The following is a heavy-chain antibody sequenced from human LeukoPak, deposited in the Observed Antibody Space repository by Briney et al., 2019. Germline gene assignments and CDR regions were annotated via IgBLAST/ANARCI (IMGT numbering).Heavy chain of an antibody. V-gene: IGHV4-59*12. Sequence: SETLSLTCTVSGGSISTYYWNWIRQPPGKGLEWIGEIYHSGSTNYNPSLKSRVTISVDNSKNQFSLKMSSMTAADTAVYYCARAGWYTLDNWGQGTLVTVSS. CDR1: GGSISTYY. D-gene: IGHD2-15*01. CDR2: IYHSGST. CDR3: ARAGWYTLDN. J-gene: IGHJ4*02.